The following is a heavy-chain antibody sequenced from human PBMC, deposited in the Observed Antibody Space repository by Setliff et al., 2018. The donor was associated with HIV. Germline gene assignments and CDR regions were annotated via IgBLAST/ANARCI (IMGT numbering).Heavy chain of an antibody. CDR3: TRGED. V-gene: IGHV3-23*01. D-gene: IGHD1-26*01. Sequence: GGSLRLSCVASGFTFREKVMTWVRQPPGKGLEWASGISGRGASTYYADAARDRFTISRDNSKNTVYLQMNSLRAEDTAVYYCTRGEDWGQGTLVTVSS. CDR2: ISGRGAST. J-gene: IGHJ4*02. CDR1: GFTFREKV.